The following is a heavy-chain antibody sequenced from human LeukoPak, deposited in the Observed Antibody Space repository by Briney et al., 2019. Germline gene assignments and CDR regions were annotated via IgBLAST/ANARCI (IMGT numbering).Heavy chain of an antibody. CDR1: GFTFSSYW. V-gene: IGHV3-74*01. CDR3: ARGTGWFGELDSYYYYYMDV. CDR2: INSDGSST. J-gene: IGHJ6*03. Sequence: GGSLRLSCAASGFTFSSYWMHWVRQAPGKGLVWVSRINSDGSSTSYADSVKGRFTISRDNAKNTLYLQMNSLRAEDTAVYYCARGTGWFGELDSYYYYYMDVWGKGTTVTVSS. D-gene: IGHD3-10*01.